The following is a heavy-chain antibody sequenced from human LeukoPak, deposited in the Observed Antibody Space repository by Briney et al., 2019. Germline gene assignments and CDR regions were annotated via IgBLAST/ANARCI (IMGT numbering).Heavy chain of an antibody. J-gene: IGHJ4*02. CDR1: GGSISSYY. CDR2: INHSGST. V-gene: IGHV4-34*01. Sequence: SETLSLTCTVSGGSISSYYWSWIRQPPGKGLEWIGEINHSGSTNYNPSLKSRVTISVDTSKNQFSLKLSSVTAADTAVYYCARRQRGYSYGYSYWGQGTLVTVSS. CDR3: ARRQRGYSYGYSY. D-gene: IGHD5-18*01.